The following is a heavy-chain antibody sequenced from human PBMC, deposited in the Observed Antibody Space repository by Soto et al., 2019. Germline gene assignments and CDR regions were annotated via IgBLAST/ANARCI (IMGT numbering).Heavy chain of an antibody. D-gene: IGHD3-22*01. CDR2: ISYDGSNK. CDR3: AKDLGYYDSSGPSPPYYYYGMDV. V-gene: IGHV3-30*18. Sequence: QVQLVESGGGVVQPGRSLRLSCAASGFTFSSYGMHWVRQAPGKGLEWVAVISYDGSNKYYADSVKGRFTISRDNSKNTLYLQMNSLRAEDTAVYYCAKDLGYYDSSGPSPPYYYYGMDVWGQGTTVTVSS. CDR1: GFTFSSYG. J-gene: IGHJ6*02.